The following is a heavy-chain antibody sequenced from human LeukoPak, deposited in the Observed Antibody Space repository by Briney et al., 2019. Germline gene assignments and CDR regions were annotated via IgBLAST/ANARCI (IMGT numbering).Heavy chain of an antibody. J-gene: IGHJ4*02. D-gene: IGHD5-18*01. CDR3: ARDVDTNTSDY. CDR2: INPNSGGT. Sequence: ASVKVSCKASGYTFTGYYMHWVRQAPGQGLEWMGWINPNSGGTNYAQKFQGRVTMTRDTSISTAYMELSSLRSEDTAVYYCARDVDTNTSDYWGQGTLVTVSS. CDR1: GYTFTGYY. V-gene: IGHV1-2*02.